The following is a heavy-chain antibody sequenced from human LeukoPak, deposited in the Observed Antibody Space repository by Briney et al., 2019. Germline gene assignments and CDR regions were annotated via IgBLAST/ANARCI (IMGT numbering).Heavy chain of an antibody. CDR3: ARDLGRYCSGGSCYPDY. V-gene: IGHV3-21*01. J-gene: IGHJ4*02. Sequence: PGGSLRLSCAASGFTFSSYSMNWVRQAPGKGLEWVSSISRSSSYIYYADSVKGRFTISRDNAKNSLYLQMNSLRAEDTAVYYCARDLGRYCSGGSCYPDYRGQGTLVTVSS. CDR1: GFTFSSYS. CDR2: ISRSSSYI. D-gene: IGHD2-15*01.